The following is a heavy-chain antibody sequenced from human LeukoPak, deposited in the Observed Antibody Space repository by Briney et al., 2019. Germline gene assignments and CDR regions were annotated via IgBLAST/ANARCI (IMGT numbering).Heavy chain of an antibody. CDR3: AQVGVGVITSPFDY. CDR1: GFTFDDYA. V-gene: IGHV3-43*02. J-gene: IGHJ4*02. Sequence: GGSLRLSCAASGFTFDDYAMHWVRQAPGKGLEWVSLISGDGGSTYYADSVKGRFTISRDNSKNSLYLQMNSLRTEDTALYYCAQVGVGVITSPFDYWGQGTLVTVSS. CDR2: ISGDGGST. D-gene: IGHD3-22*01.